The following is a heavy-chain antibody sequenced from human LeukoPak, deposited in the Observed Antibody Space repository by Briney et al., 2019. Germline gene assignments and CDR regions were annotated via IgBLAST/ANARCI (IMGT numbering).Heavy chain of an antibody. CDR2: IRSGGST. Sequence: GGSLRLSCAASGFTFSSYAMSWVRQAPGKGLEWVSVIRSGGSTDYADSVKGRFTISRDNFKNTLYLQMNSLRAEDTAVYYCARGCRDGYISPFDPWGQGTLVTVSS. CDR3: ARGCRDGYISPFDP. D-gene: IGHD5-24*01. V-gene: IGHV3-66*01. J-gene: IGHJ5*02. CDR1: GFTFSSYA.